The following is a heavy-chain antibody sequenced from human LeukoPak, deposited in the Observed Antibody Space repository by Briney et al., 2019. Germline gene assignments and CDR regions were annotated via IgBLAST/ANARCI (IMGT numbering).Heavy chain of an antibody. Sequence: SVKVSCKASGYTFTSYYMHWVRQAPGQGLEWMGGIIPIFGTANYAQKFQGRVTITADKSTSTAYMELSSLRSEDTAVYYCARGEYYDILTGYYWVYWGQGTLVTVSS. CDR2: IIPIFGTA. J-gene: IGHJ4*02. D-gene: IGHD3-9*01. CDR3: ARGEYYDILTGYYWVY. CDR1: GYTFTSYY. V-gene: IGHV1-69*06.